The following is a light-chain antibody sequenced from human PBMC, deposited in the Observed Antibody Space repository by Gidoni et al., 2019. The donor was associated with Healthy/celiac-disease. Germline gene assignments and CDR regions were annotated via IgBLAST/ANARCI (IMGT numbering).Light chain of an antibody. CDR3: NSRDSSGNHQV. J-gene: IGLJ3*02. V-gene: IGLV3-19*01. CDR1: SLRSYY. CDR2: GKN. Sequence: SSELTQDPAVSVALGQTVRSTCQGDSLRSYYASWYQQKPGQAPVLVIYGKNNRPSGIPDRFSGSSSGNTASLTITGAHAEDEADYYCNSRDSSGNHQVFGGGTKLTVL.